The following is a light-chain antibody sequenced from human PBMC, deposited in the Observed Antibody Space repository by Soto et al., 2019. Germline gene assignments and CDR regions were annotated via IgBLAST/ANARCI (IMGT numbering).Light chain of an antibody. V-gene: IGKV1-39*01. J-gene: IGKJ4*01. CDR1: QSVSSY. CDR2: AAS. CDR3: QQSYRTPLT. Sequence: DIQMTQSPSSLSASVGDRVTITCRASQSVSSYLNWYQQKPGKAPKLLIYAASNLQSGGPSRFSGSGSGTEFTLTISSLQPEDFATYYCQQSYRTPLTFGGGTKVDIK.